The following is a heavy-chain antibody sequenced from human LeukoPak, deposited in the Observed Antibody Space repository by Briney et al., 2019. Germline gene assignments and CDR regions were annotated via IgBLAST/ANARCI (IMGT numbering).Heavy chain of an antibody. CDR3: ATGSGHYYDR. J-gene: IGHJ4*02. Sequence: GGSLRLSCTTSGFTFSSYYMHWVRQAPGKGLEWVAVVHDDGDTKYYVDSVKGRFTISRDNSKNTFYLQMSTLRDEDTAIYYCATGSGHYYDRWGQGTLVTVPS. CDR2: VHDDGDTK. V-gene: IGHV3-30*02. D-gene: IGHD3-3*01. CDR1: GFTFSSYY.